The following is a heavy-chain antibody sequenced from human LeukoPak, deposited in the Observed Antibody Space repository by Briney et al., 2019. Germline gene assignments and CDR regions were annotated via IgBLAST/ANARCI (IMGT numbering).Heavy chain of an antibody. CDR2: INPNSGGT. J-gene: IGHJ4*02. V-gene: IGHV1-2*02. CDR3: ASLTYGEDFDY. Sequence: GASVKVSCKASGGTFSSYAISWVRQAPGQGLEWMGWINPNSGGTNYAQKFQGRVTMTRDTSISTAYMELSRLRSDDTAVYYCASLTYGEDFDYWGQGTLVTVSS. CDR1: GGTFSSYA. D-gene: IGHD4-17*01.